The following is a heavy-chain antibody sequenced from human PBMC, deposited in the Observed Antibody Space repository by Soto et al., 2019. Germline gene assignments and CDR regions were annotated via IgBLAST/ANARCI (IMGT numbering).Heavy chain of an antibody. V-gene: IGHV1-18*01. Sequence: QVQLVQSGAAVKKPGASLKVSCKASGYTCTSYGISWVRQAPGQGLEWMGWISAYTGNTKYAQNLQGRVTMTTDTSTSTAYMELRSLRSDDTAVYYCARDQAMAQSDSWGQGTLVTVSS. J-gene: IGHJ4*02. CDR2: ISAYTGNT. CDR3: ARDQAMAQSDS. D-gene: IGHD5-18*01. CDR1: GYTCTSYG.